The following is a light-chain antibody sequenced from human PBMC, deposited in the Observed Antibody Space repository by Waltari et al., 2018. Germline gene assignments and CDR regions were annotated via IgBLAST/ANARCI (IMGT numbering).Light chain of an antibody. Sequence: QSALTQPPSASGSPGQSVTISCPGTGSDIGPYHSLSLYQQHPGKAPQPILYEVSRRPSGVPDRFSGSRFGDTASLTVSGLRADDEAEYYCSSYAGSYYFISFGGGTKLTVL. V-gene: IGLV2-8*01. CDR1: GSDIGPYHS. CDR3: SSYAGSYYFIS. J-gene: IGLJ2*01. CDR2: EVS.